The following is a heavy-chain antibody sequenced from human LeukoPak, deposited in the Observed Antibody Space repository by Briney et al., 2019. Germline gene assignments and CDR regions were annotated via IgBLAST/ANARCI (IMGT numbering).Heavy chain of an antibody. CDR1: GYTFTSYG. CDR2: ISAYNGNT. Sequence: GASVKVSCKASGYTFTSYGISWVRQAPGQGLEWMGWISAYNGNTNYAQKLQGRVTMTTDTSTSTAYMELRSLRSDDTAVYYCARDRRYYYDSIGYYLYYFDYWGQGTLVTVSS. J-gene: IGHJ4*02. D-gene: IGHD3-22*01. V-gene: IGHV1-18*01. CDR3: ARDRRYYYDSIGYYLYYFDY.